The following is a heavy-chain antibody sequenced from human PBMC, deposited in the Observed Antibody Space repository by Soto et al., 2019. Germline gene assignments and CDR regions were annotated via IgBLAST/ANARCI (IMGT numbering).Heavy chain of an antibody. V-gene: IGHV4-61*01. CDR1: GGSVSSGSYY. CDR2: IYYSGST. D-gene: IGHD3-22*01. Sequence: QVQLQESGPGLVKPSETLSLTCTVSGGSVSSGSYYWSWIRQPPGKGLEWIGYIYYSGSTNYNPSLKSRVTTSVDTSKNQFSLKLSSVTAADTAVYYCASGLYSHGGVITYYFDYWGQGTLVTVSS. CDR3: ASGLYSHGGVITYYFDY. J-gene: IGHJ4*02.